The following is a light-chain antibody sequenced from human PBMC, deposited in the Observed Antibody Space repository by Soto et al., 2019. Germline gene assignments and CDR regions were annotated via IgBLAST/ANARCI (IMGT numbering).Light chain of an antibody. CDR1: QSIGKH. Sequence: DIQITEASCSLAASVGHTVTITCRASQSIGKHLNWYQQKPGEAPKFLIYASSSLQSGVPSRFSGSGSGTDFTLTINSLQPEDFATYYCQQDYTSAITFGQGTRLEIK. CDR3: QQDYTSAIT. V-gene: IGKV1-39*01. CDR2: ASS. J-gene: IGKJ5*01.